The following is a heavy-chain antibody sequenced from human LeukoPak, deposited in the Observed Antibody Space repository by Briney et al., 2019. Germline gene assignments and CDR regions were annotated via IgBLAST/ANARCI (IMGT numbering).Heavy chain of an antibody. CDR1: GGSISSGGYY. Sequence: SETLSLTCTVSGGSISSGGYYWSWIRQHPGKGLEWIGYIYYSGSTYYNPSLKSRVTISVDTSENQFSLKLSSVTAADTAVYYCARDFAARQGRFDPWGQGTLVTVSS. CDR2: IYYSGST. V-gene: IGHV4-31*03. J-gene: IGHJ5*02. CDR3: ARDFAARQGRFDP. D-gene: IGHD6-6*01.